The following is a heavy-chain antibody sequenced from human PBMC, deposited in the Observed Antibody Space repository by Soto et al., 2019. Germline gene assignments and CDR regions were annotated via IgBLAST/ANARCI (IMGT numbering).Heavy chain of an antibody. CDR3: ARDIPDSSGYLFDY. J-gene: IGHJ4*02. V-gene: IGHV3-21*01. Sequence: PGGSLRLSCAASGFTFSSYSMNWVRQAPGKGLEWVSSISSSSSYIYYADSVKGRFTISRDNAKNSLYLQMNSLRAEDTAVYYCARDIPDSSGYLFDYWGQGTLVTVSS. D-gene: IGHD3-22*01. CDR1: GFTFSSYS. CDR2: ISSSSSYI.